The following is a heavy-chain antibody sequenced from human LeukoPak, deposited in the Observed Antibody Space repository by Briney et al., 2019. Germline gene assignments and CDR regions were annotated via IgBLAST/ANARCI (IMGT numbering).Heavy chain of an antibody. V-gene: IGHV3-21*01. D-gene: IGHD1-26*01. CDR2: ISSSSSYI. J-gene: IGHJ4*02. CDR1: GFTFSSYS. CDR3: ARGFGGGTTGGYDY. Sequence: GGSLRLSCAASGFTFSSYSMNWVRQAPGKGLEWVSSISSSSSYIYYADSVKGRFTISRDNAKNSLYLQMNSLRAEDTAIYYCARGFGGGTTGGYDYWGQGTLVTVSS.